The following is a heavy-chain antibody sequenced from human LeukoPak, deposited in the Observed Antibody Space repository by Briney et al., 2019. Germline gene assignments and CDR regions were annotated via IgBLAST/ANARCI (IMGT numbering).Heavy chain of an antibody. V-gene: IGHV3-33*06. CDR3: AKDGDAYTEFYYYYMDV. CDR2: IWHDGSNK. Sequence: GGSLRLSCAASGFTFSDYGLHWVRQAPGKGLEWVALIWHDGSNKYYADPVMGRFTISRDNSKNTLYLQMNSLRAEDTAIYYCAKDGDAYTEFYYYYMDVWGKGTTVTVSS. D-gene: IGHD5-24*01. J-gene: IGHJ6*03. CDR1: GFTFSDYG.